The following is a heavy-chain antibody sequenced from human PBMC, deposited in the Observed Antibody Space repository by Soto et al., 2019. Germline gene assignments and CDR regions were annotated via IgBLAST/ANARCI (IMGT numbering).Heavy chain of an antibody. D-gene: IGHD3-22*01. CDR1: GFSFSTYG. V-gene: IGHV3-30*18. Sequence: QEQLVESGGGVVQPGRSLRLACATSGFSFSTYGMHWVRQAPGKGLEWVALIPYDGTNEYYADSVKGRFTISRDNSKNTLYLQMNSLRPEDTAVYFCAKDRGSGYYGSIDYWGQGTLVTVSS. J-gene: IGHJ4*02. CDR2: IPYDGTNE. CDR3: AKDRGSGYYGSIDY.